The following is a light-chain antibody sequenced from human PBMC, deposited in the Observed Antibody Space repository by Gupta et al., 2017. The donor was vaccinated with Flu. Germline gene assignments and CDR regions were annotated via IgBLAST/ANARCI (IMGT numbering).Light chain of an antibody. CDR1: QSLVHSDGNTY. V-gene: IGKV2-30*02. CDR2: KVS. Sequence: VVMTQSPVSLPVTLGQPASISCRSSQSLVHSDGNTYLNWFHQRPGQSPRRLIYKVSRRDSGVPDRFSGSGSGSDFTLQISRVEAEDVDIYYCMQDTHLPPTFGQGTKLEIK. J-gene: IGKJ2*01. CDR3: MQDTHLPPT.